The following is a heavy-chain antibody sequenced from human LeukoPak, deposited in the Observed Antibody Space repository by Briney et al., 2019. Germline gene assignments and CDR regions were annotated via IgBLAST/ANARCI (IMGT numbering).Heavy chain of an antibody. CDR3: ATALAVADPYYFDY. Sequence: ASVKVSCKVSGYTLTELSMHWVRQAPGKGLAWMGGFDPEDGETIYAQKFQGRVTMTEDTSTDTAYMELSSLRSEDTAVYYCATALAVADPYYFDYWGQGTLVTVSS. J-gene: IGHJ4*02. D-gene: IGHD6-19*01. CDR1: GYTLTELS. V-gene: IGHV1-24*01. CDR2: FDPEDGET.